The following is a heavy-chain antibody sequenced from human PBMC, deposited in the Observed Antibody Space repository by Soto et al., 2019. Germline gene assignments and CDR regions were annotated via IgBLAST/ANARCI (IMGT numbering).Heavy chain of an antibody. V-gene: IGHV4-34*01. Sequence: QVQLQQWGAGLLKPSETLSLTCAVYSGSFSGYYWSWIRQPPGKGLEWIGEINHSGSTNYNPSLKSRVTISVDTSKNQFSLKLSSVTAADTAVYYCARGGAAHRYYYYGMDVWGQGTTVTVSS. J-gene: IGHJ6*02. CDR3: ARGGAAHRYYYYGMDV. CDR2: INHSGST. CDR1: SGSFSGYY. D-gene: IGHD1-26*01.